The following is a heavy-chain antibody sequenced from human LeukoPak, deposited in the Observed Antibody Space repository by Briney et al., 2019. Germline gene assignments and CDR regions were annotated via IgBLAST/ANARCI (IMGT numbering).Heavy chain of an antibody. J-gene: IGHJ4*02. Sequence: ASVKVSCKASGYTFTSYGISWVRQAPGQGLEWMGWIGAYNGNTNYAQKLQGSVTMTTDTSTSTAYMELRSLRSDDTAVYYCARDSLHSGSLKFDYWGQGTLVTVSS. CDR1: GYTFTSYG. CDR3: ARDSLHSGSLKFDY. CDR2: IGAYNGNT. V-gene: IGHV1-18*01. D-gene: IGHD1-26*01.